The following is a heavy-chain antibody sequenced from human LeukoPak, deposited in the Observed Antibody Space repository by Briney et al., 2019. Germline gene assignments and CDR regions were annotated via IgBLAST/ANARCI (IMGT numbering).Heavy chain of an antibody. V-gene: IGHV3-74*01. D-gene: IGHD2-15*01. J-gene: IGHJ5*02. CDR2: INSDGSST. CDR3: AREYSTGFDP. Sequence: PGGSLRLSCAASGFTFSRYWMHWVRQGPGKGLVWVSRINSDGSSTSYADSVKGRFTISRDNAKNTLYLQMNSLRAEDTAAYYCAREYSTGFDPWGQGTLVTVSS. CDR1: GFTFSRYW.